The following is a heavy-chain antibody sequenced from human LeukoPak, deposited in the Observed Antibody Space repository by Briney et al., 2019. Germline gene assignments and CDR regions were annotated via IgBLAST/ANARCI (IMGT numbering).Heavy chain of an antibody. CDR1: GFTFSSYA. D-gene: IGHD1-26*01. CDR2: ISYDGSNK. Sequence: GESLRLSCAASGFTFSSYAMHWVRQAPGKGLEWVAVISYDGSNKYYADSVKGRFTISRDNSKNTLYLQMNSLRAEDTAVYYCARRSGSSDYWGQGTLVTVSS. V-gene: IGHV3-30*04. CDR3: ARRSGSSDY. J-gene: IGHJ4*02.